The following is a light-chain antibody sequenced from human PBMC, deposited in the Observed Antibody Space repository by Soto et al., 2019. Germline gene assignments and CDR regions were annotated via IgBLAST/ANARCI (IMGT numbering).Light chain of an antibody. Sequence: QSALTQPASVSGSPGQSITISCTGSSSDVGAYNYVSWYQQHPDKAPKLMIFDVSDRPSGVSSRFSASKSGNTASLTISGLQAEDDAEYYCGSFTTSSTVVFGTGTKVTVL. CDR2: DVS. CDR3: GSFTTSSTVV. J-gene: IGLJ1*01. CDR1: SSDVGAYNY. V-gene: IGLV2-14*03.